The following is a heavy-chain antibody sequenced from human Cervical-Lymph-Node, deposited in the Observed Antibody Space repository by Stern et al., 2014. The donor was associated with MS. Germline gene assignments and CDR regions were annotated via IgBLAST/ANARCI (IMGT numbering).Heavy chain of an antibody. J-gene: IGHJ4*02. CDR1: GYTFCSYG. CDR3: ARETPNCSGGTCYPRIDY. Sequence: VQLGESGAEVKKPGASVKVSCKASGYTFCSYGFSWVLQAPGQGLEWMGWISVYNGYTSYAEKIQGRVTMTTATSTSTAYMELRSLRSDDTAVYFCARETPNCSGGTCYPRIDYWGQGTLVTVSS. CDR2: ISVYNGYT. D-gene: IGHD2-15*01. V-gene: IGHV1-18*01.